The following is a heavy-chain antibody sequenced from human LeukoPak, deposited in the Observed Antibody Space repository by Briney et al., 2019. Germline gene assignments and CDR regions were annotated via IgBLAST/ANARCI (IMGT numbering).Heavy chain of an antibody. CDR2: IIPIFGTA. V-gene: IGHV1-69*05. J-gene: IGHJ4*02. Sequence: ASVKVSCKASGGTFSSYAISWVRQAPGQGLEWMGGIIPIFGTANYAQKFQGRVTITTDESTSTAYMELSSLRSEDTAVYYCARWASNDFWSGYYFDYWGQGTLVTVFS. D-gene: IGHD3-3*01. CDR1: GGTFSSYA. CDR3: ARWASNDFWSGYYFDY.